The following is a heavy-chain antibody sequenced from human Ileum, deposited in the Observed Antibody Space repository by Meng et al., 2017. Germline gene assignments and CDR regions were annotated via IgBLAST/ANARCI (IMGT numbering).Heavy chain of an antibody. V-gene: IGHV4-4*02. D-gene: IGHD3-10*02. J-gene: IGHJ2*01. Sequence: QVQLQGSGPGRVKPSETLSLICAVSGGSIESKNWWTVLRQHPGQGLEWIGEVYHSGSTNYNPSLQSRVTISIDNSKNRFSLSLNSVTAADTAIYYCARADYVRYFDLWGRGTLVTVSS. CDR1: GGSIESKNW. CDR2: VYHSGST. CDR3: ARADYVRYFDL.